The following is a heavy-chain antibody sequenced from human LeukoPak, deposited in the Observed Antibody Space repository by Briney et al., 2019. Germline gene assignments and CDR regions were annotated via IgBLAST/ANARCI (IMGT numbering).Heavy chain of an antibody. CDR3: ARDQRVGYCSSTSCYTTFYGMDV. Sequence: GGSLRLSCAASGFTFSSYDMHWVRQATGKCLEWVSAIGTAGDTYYPGSVKGRFTISRENAKNSLYLQMNSLRAGDTAVYYCARDQRVGYCSSTSCYTTFYGMDVWGQGTTVTVSS. CDR1: GFTFSSYD. D-gene: IGHD2-2*02. V-gene: IGHV3-13*01. CDR2: IGTAGDT. J-gene: IGHJ6*02.